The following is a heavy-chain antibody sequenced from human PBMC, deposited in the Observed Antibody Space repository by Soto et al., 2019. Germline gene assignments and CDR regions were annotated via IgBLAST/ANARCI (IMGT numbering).Heavy chain of an antibody. Sequence: SETLSLTCTVSGGSISSSSTYYWGWIRQPPGKGLEWIGSVYYSGNTYYNPSLQGRVTIFVDTSKNQFSLRLSSVTAADTAVFYCAREGGEGNYCDHWGHGSLVTVSS. CDR3: AREGGEGNYCDH. CDR1: GGSISSSSTYY. CDR2: VYYSGNT. D-gene: IGHD3-16*01. J-gene: IGHJ4*01. V-gene: IGHV4-39*02.